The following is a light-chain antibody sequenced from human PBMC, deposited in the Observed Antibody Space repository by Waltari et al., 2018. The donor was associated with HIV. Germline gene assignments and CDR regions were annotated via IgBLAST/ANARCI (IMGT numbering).Light chain of an antibody. J-gene: IGLJ2*01. V-gene: IGLV2-11*01. Sequence: QSALTQPRSVSGSPGQSVTISCTGSSSDVGGYNYVSWYQRHPGKAPKLLIYDANRRPSGVPGRLSGSKSGNTASLTISGLEAEDEGDYFCSSYAGRYNYVFGGGTSLTVL. CDR3: SSYAGRYNYV. CDR2: DAN. CDR1: SSDVGGYNY.